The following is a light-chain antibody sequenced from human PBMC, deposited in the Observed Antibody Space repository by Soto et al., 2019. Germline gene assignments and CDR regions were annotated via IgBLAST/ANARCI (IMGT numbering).Light chain of an antibody. V-gene: IGKV3-20*01. CDR1: QSVSSSY. CDR2: GSS. CDR3: QQYGSSPWT. Sequence: EIVLTQSPGTLSLSPGEGATLSCRASQSVSSSYLARYQQKPGQAPRLLIYGSSSRATGIPDRFSGSGSGTDFPLTISSLEREDFAVYFCQQYGSSPWTFGQGTHGESK. J-gene: IGKJ1*01.